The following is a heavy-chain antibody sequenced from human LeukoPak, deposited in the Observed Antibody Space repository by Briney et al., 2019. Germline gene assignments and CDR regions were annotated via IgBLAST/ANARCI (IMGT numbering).Heavy chain of an antibody. CDR1: GGSISSGGYY. Sequence: SQTLSLTCTVSGGSISSGGYYWSWIRQHPGKGLEWIGYIYYSGSTNYNPSLKSRVTISVDTSKNHFSLKLSSVTAADTAVYYCARIYSGYDYLPYYFDYWGQGTLVTVSS. CDR3: ARIYSGYDYLPYYFDY. CDR2: IYYSGST. V-gene: IGHV4-31*03. D-gene: IGHD5-12*01. J-gene: IGHJ4*02.